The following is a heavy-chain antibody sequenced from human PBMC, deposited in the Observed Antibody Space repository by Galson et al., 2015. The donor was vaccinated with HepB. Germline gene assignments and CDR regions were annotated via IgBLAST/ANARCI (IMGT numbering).Heavy chain of an antibody. CDR2: ISSKAYGGTT. D-gene: IGHD1-26*01. J-gene: IGHJ4*02. Sequence: SLRLSCAASGFTFGDYAMSWFRQAPGQGLEWVGFISSKAYGGTTEYDASVRGRFTISRDESKSIAYLKMNSLETEATAVYYWTKGGELLSVYYWGQGTLVTVSS. CDR1: GFTFGDYA. CDR3: TKGGELLSVYY. V-gene: IGHV3-49*03.